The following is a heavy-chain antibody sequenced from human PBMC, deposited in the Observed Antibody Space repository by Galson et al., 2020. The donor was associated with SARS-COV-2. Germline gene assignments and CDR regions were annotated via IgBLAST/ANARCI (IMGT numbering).Heavy chain of an antibody. CDR3: ARGDYGDYISGFDY. CDR2: IWYDGSNK. J-gene: IGHJ4*02. Sequence: GGSLRLSCAASGFTFSSYGMHWVRQAPGKGLEWVAVIWYDGSNKYYADSVKGRFTISRDNSKNTLYLQMNSLRAEDTAVYYCARGDYGDYISGFDYWGQGTLVTVSS. CDR1: GFTFSSYG. D-gene: IGHD4-17*01. V-gene: IGHV3-33*01.